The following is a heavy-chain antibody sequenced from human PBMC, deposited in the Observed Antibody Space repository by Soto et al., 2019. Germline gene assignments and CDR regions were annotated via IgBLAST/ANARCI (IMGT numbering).Heavy chain of an antibody. V-gene: IGHV4-31*03. D-gene: IGHD6-13*01. CDR2: IYYSGST. CDR3: ASSEVSSSWTNPQYYVDY. J-gene: IGHJ4*02. CDR1: GGSISSGGYY. Sequence: QVQLQESGPGLVKPSQTLSLTCTVSGGSISSGGYYWSWIRQHPGKGLEWIGYIYYSGSTYYNPSLKSRVTISVDTSKNQFSLKLSSVTAADTAVYYCASSEVSSSWTNPQYYVDYWGQGTLVTVSS.